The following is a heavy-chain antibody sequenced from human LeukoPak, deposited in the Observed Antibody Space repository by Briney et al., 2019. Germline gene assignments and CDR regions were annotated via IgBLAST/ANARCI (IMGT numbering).Heavy chain of an antibody. Sequence: PGGSLRLSCAASGFTFSNYAMSWVRQAPGKGLEWVSGISGSGGTTNYADSAKGRFAISRDNFKNTLYLHMNSLRAEDTAVYYCARTIYYYGSGPYYFDYWGQGTLVTVSS. CDR1: GFTFSNYA. CDR3: ARTIYYYGSGPYYFDY. D-gene: IGHD3-10*01. CDR2: ISGSGGTT. V-gene: IGHV3-23*01. J-gene: IGHJ4*02.